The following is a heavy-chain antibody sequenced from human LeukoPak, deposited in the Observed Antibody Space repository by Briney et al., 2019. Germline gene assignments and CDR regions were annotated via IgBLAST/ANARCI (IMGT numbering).Heavy chain of an antibody. Sequence: PGGSLRLSCAASGFTFSSYAMHWVRQAPGKGLEWVAVISYDGSNKYYADSVKGRFTISRDNSKNTLYLQMNSLRAEDTAVYYCARASGENWGQGTLVTVSS. V-gene: IGHV3-30*04. D-gene: IGHD3-10*01. CDR2: ISYDGSNK. CDR3: ARASGEN. J-gene: IGHJ4*02. CDR1: GFTFSSYA.